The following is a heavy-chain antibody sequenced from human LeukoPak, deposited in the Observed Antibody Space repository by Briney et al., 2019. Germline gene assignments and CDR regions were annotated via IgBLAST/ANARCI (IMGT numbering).Heavy chain of an antibody. J-gene: IGHJ4*02. CDR2: ISGSGGST. CDR1: GFTFNTYA. D-gene: IGHD4-23*01. CDR3: ARGRPHGNDY. Sequence: GGSLRLSCAASGFTFNTYAMTWVRQAPGKGLEWVLTISGSGGSTYYADSVKGRFTISRDNTMNSLYLQMSSLRAEDTAVYYCARGRPHGNDYWGQGTLVTVSS. V-gene: IGHV3-23*01.